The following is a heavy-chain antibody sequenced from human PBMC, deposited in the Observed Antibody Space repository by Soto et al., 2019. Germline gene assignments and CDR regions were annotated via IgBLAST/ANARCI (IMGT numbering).Heavy chain of an antibody. Sequence: PSETLSLTCTVSGGSMNNYYWTWIRQPPGKGLDWIGYISYSGSINYNPSLRSRVTISVDTSKNQFSLKLSSVTAADTAVYYCARSDWSGYLDYWGQGTLVTVSS. D-gene: IGHD3-3*01. V-gene: IGHV4-59*01. J-gene: IGHJ4*02. CDR1: GGSMNNYY. CDR3: ARSDWSGYLDY. CDR2: ISYSGSI.